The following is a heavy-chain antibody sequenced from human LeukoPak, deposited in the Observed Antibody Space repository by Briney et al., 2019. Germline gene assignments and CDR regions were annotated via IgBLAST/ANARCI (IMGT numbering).Heavy chain of an antibody. CDR3: ARVERSWVVPAAINY. J-gene: IGHJ4*02. D-gene: IGHD2-2*01. Sequence: GGSLRLSCAASGFTFSSYSMNWVRQAPGKGLEWVSSISSSSSYIYYADSVKGRFTISRDKAKNSLYLQMNSLRAEDTAVYYCARVERSWVVPAAINYWGQGTLVTVSS. CDR1: GFTFSSYS. CDR2: ISSSSSYI. V-gene: IGHV3-21*01.